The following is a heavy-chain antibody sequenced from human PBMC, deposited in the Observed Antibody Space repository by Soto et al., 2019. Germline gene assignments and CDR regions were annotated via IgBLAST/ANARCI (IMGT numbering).Heavy chain of an antibody. CDR2: INPSSGRT. CDR1: GYTFASYY. CDR3: ARAVGINHYYFYGMDA. D-gene: IGHD1-26*01. V-gene: IGHV1-46*01. J-gene: IGHJ6*02. Sequence: ASVKVSCKASGYTFASYYMHWVRQAPGQGLEWMGIINPSSGRTSYPQKFQGRVTMTGDTSTSTVYMELSSLRSEDTAVYYCARAVGINHYYFYGMDAWGQGTTVTVSS.